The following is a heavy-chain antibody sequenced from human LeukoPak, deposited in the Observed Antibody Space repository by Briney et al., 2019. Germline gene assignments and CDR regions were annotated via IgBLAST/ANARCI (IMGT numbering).Heavy chain of an antibody. D-gene: IGHD3-10*01. Sequence: SETLSLTCTVSGGSISSYYWSWIRQPPGKGLEWIGYIYYSGSTNYNPSLKSRVTISVDTSKNQFSLKLSSVPAADTAVYYCARSMVRGVLWFDPWGQGTLVTVSS. CDR3: ARSMVRGVLWFDP. CDR2: IYYSGST. V-gene: IGHV4-59*01. CDR1: GGSISSYY. J-gene: IGHJ5*02.